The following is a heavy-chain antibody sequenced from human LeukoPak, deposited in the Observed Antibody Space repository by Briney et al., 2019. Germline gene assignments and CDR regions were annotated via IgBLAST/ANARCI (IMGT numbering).Heavy chain of an antibody. CDR2: IKIDGSYT. CDR3: ARLGAPYDKDEYR. Sequence: GGSLRLSCTASGITLSNYWMHWVRHAPAKGPVWVSGIKIDGSYTTYADSVRGRFSISRDNAKNTVSLQMNSLRVEETAMYYCARLGAPYDKDEYRWGQGALVTVSS. J-gene: IGHJ5*02. CDR1: GITLSNYW. V-gene: IGHV3-74*03. D-gene: IGHD3-16*01.